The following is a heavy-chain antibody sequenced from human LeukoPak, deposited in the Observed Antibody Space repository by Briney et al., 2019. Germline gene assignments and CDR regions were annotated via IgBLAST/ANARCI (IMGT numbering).Heavy chain of an antibody. CDR2: INHSGST. CDR3: ARGQKYRNGYTVTELGSGYFGY. Sequence: SETLSLTCAVYGGSFSGYYWSWIRQPPGKGLEWIGEINHSGSTNYNPSLKSRVTISVDTSKNQFSLTLSSVTAADTAVYYCARGQKYRNGYTVTELGSGYFGYWGQGTLVTVSS. J-gene: IGHJ4*02. D-gene: IGHD5-18*01. CDR1: GGSFSGYY. V-gene: IGHV4-34*01.